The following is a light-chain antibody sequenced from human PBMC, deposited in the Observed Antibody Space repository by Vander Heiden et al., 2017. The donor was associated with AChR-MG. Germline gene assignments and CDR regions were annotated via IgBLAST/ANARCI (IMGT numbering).Light chain of an antibody. CDR2: AAS. V-gene: IGKV1-8*01. CDR1: QGISSY. Sequence: AIRMPQSTSPFSASTGDRVTITCRASQGISSYLAWYHQKPGKAPKLLIYAASTLQSGVPSRCCGSGSGTDFTLPIICLQSEDFATYYCHQYYNYPPLFGQGTKVEIK. CDR3: HQYYNYPPL. J-gene: IGKJ1*01.